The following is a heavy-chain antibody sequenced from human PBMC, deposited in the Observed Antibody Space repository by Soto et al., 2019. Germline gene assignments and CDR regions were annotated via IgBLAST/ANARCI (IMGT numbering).Heavy chain of an antibody. CDR3: THRIAVAPAGAFDI. V-gene: IGHV3-15*01. CDR1: GFTFSNAW. D-gene: IGHD6-19*01. J-gene: IGHJ3*02. CDR2: IKSKTDGGTT. Sequence: GGSLRLSCAASGFTFSNAWMSWVRQAPGKGLEWVGRIKSKTDGGTTDYAAPVKGRFTISRDDSKNTLYLQMNSLKTEDTAVYYCTHRIAVAPAGAFDIWGQGTMVTVSS.